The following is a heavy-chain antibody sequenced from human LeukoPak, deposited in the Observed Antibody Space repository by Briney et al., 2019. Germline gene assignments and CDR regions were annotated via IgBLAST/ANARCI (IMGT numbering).Heavy chain of an antibody. Sequence: GGSLRLSCAASGFTFSSYAMSWVRQAPGKGLEWVSAISGSGDSTYYADSVKGRFTISRDNSKNTLYLQMNSLRAEDTAVYYCAKSRITMIVVVMPTYLDYWGQGTLVTVSS. CDR3: AKSRITMIVVVMPTYLDY. J-gene: IGHJ4*02. D-gene: IGHD3-22*01. CDR1: GFTFSSYA. V-gene: IGHV3-23*01. CDR2: ISGSGDST.